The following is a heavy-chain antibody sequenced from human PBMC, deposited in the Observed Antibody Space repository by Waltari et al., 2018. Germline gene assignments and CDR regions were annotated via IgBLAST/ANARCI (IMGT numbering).Heavy chain of an antibody. J-gene: IGHJ4*02. CDR2: IYTSGST. D-gene: IGHD1-26*01. Sequence: QVQLQESGPGLVKPSQTLSLTCTVSGGSISSCSYYWSWIRQPAGKGLEWIGYIYTSGSTNYNPSLKSRVTISVDTSKNQFSLKLSSVTAADTAVYYCARDYLGGSYDYWGQGTLVTVSS. CDR3: ARDYLGGSYDY. V-gene: IGHV4-61*09. CDR1: GGSISSCSYY.